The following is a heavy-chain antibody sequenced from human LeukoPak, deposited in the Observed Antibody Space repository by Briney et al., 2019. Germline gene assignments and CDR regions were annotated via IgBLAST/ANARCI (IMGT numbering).Heavy chain of an antibody. CDR3: ARDVGDIVVVPAAHPLGY. J-gene: IGHJ4*02. CDR1: GFTFSSYG. V-gene: IGHV3-33*01. Sequence: PGGSLRLSCAASGFTFSSYGMHWVRQAPGKGLEWVAVIWYDGSNKYYADSVKGRFTISRDNSKNTLYLQMNSLRAEDTAVYYCARDVGDIVVVPAAHPLGYWGQGTLSPSPQ. D-gene: IGHD2-2*01. CDR2: IWYDGSNK.